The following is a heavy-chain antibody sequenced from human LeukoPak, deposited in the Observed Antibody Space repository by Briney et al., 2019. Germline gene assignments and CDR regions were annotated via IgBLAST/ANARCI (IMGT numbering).Heavy chain of an antibody. V-gene: IGHV3-9*01. J-gene: IGHJ2*01. CDR1: GFTFDDYA. CDR2: ITWNSGRI. D-gene: IGHD4-17*01. Sequence: GRSLRLSCAASGFTFDDYAMYWVRQAPGKGLERVSGITWNSGRIGYADSVQGRFTISRDNAKNSLYLQMNSLRPEDTALYYCAKATSTYGDSDLWGRGTLVTVSS. CDR3: AKATSTYGDSDL.